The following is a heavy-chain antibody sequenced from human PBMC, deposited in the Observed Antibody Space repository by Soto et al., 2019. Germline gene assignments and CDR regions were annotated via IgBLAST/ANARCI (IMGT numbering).Heavy chain of an antibody. Sequence: PGGAPRLSRAAPGFTLSRHSLGWPPPAPGTGPEWVAFVDGSGGDTSYAASVKGRFTVSRDNSDNSLFLHMNSLRAEDTGRYFCAKEIFAAAYAATSAFDLWGQGTLVTVSS. J-gene: IGHJ4*02. V-gene: IGHV3-23*01. D-gene: IGHD2-8*01. CDR3: AKEIFAAAYAATSAFDL. CDR1: GFTLSRHS. CDR2: VDGSGGDT.